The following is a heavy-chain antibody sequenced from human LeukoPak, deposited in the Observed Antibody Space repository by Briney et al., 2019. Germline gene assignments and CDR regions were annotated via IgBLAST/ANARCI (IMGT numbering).Heavy chain of an antibody. V-gene: IGHV3-9*01. J-gene: IGHJ6*02. Sequence: GGSLRLSCAASGFTFDDYAMYWVRQAPGKGLEWVSGISWNSGSIGYADSVKGRFTTSRDNAKNSLYLQMNSLRAEDTALYYCAKAIRGYFYYHGMDVWGQGTTVTVSS. CDR3: AKAIRGYFYYHGMDV. D-gene: IGHD3-3*01. CDR1: GFTFDDYA. CDR2: ISWNSGSI.